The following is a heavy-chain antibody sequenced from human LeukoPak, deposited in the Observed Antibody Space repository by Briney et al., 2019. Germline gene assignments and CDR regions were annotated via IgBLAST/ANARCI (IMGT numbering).Heavy chain of an antibody. Sequence: SETLSLTCAVSGYSISSGYYWGWIRQPPGKGLEWIGSIYHSGSTYYNPSLKSRVTISVDTSKNQFSLKLSSVTAADTAVYYRARDIVVVPAAQDYWGQGTLVTVSS. D-gene: IGHD2-2*01. CDR3: ARDIVVVPAAQDY. CDR1: GYSISSGYY. J-gene: IGHJ4*02. CDR2: IYHSGST. V-gene: IGHV4-38-2*02.